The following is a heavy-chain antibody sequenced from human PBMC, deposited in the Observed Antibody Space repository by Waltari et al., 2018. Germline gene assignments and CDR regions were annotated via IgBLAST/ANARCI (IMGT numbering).Heavy chain of an antibody. V-gene: IGHV4-38-2*02. Sequence: VQLQESGPGLLKPSETLSLTCTVSDYSISSAYYWGWVRQPPGKGLECIATIYQSGTTYYNPSLRSRVTISIDTSKNQVSLELRSVTAADTAVYYCARGQLELRDDAFDIWGQGTMVTVSS. D-gene: IGHD1-7*01. J-gene: IGHJ3*02. CDR2: IYQSGTT. CDR1: DYSISSAYY. CDR3: ARGQLELRDDAFDI.